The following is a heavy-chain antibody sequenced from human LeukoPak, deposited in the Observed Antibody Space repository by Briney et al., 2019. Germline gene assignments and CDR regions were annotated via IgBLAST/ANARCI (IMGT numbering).Heavy chain of an antibody. CDR2: IYYSGST. D-gene: IGHD3-16*02. V-gene: IGHV4-30-4*01. CDR1: GGSISSGDYY. Sequence: SETLSLTCTVSGGSISSGDYYWGWIRQPPGKGLEWIGYIYYSGSTYYNPSLKSRVTISVDTSKNQFSLKLSSVTAADTAVYYCARDLPSVRAGYQRGYFDLWGRGTLVTVSS. J-gene: IGHJ2*01. CDR3: ARDLPSVRAGYQRGYFDL.